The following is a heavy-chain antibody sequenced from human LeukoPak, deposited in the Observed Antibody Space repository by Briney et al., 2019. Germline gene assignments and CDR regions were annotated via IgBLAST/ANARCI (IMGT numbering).Heavy chain of an antibody. CDR1: GDSISSYY. D-gene: IGHD6-19*01. J-gene: IGHJ4*02. V-gene: IGHV4-59*08. CDR3: ASRPIPVDIFDS. CDR2: MYYTGSI. Sequence: ETLSLTCTVSGDSISSYYWSWIRPPPGKGLEWIGYMYYTGSITYNPSLKSRVIMSVDTSKNQLSLKLSSVTAADTAVYYCASRPIPVDIFDSWGQGTLVTVSS.